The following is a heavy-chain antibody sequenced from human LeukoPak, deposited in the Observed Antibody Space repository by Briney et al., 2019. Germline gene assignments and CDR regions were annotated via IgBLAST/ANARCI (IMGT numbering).Heavy chain of an antibody. CDR1: GGSISSSGYY. J-gene: IGHJ4*02. CDR2: IYYSGST. D-gene: IGHD3-9*01. CDR3: TRGSYDVLTGRSTLGEY. Sequence: SETLSLTCTVSGGSISSSGYYWAWIRQPPGKGLEWMGSIYYSGSTYYNSSLKSRVTISIDTSKNHFSLRLTSVTASDTAVYFCTRGSYDVLTGRSTLGEYWGQGTLVAVSS. V-gene: IGHV4-39*02.